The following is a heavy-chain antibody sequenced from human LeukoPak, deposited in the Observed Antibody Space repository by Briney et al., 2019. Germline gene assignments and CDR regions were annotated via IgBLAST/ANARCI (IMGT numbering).Heavy chain of an antibody. Sequence: PSETLSLTCTVSGGSISSYYWSWIRQPPGKGLEWIGYIYYSGSTNYNPSLKSRVTISVDTSKNQFSLKLSSVTAADTAVYYCASYSVYDKTFDYWGQGTLVTVSS. CDR2: IYYSGST. J-gene: IGHJ4*02. CDR3: ASYSVYDKTFDY. D-gene: IGHD5/OR15-5a*01. V-gene: IGHV4-59*01. CDR1: GGSISSYY.